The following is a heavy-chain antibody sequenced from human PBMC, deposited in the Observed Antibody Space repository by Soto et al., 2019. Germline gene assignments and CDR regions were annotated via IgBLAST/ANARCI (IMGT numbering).Heavy chain of an antibody. CDR1: GGSISSYY. Sequence: SETLSLTCTVSGGSISSYYWSWIRQPPGKGLEWIGYIYYSGSTNYNPPLKSRVTISVDTSKNQFSLKLSSVTAADTAVYYCARRYGGTFDYWGQGTLVTVS. CDR2: IYYSGST. CDR3: ARRYGGTFDY. D-gene: IGHD2-15*01. J-gene: IGHJ4*02. V-gene: IGHV4-59*08.